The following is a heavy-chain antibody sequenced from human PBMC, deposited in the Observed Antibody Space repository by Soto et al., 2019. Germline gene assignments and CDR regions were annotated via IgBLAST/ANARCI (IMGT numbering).Heavy chain of an antibody. CDR2: IGTAGDT. CDR1: GFTFSSYD. CDR3: ARGNTFGGVIAPLYYFDY. J-gene: IGHJ4*02. V-gene: IGHV3-13*01. Sequence: PGGSLRLSCAASGFTFSSYDMHWVRQATGKGLEWVSAIGTAGDTYYPGSVKGRFTISRENAKNSLYLQMNSLRAGDTAVYYCARGNTFGGVIAPLYYFDYWGQGTLVTVSS. D-gene: IGHD3-16*02.